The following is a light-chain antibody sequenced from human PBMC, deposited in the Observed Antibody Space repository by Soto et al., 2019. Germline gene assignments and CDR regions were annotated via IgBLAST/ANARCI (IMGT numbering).Light chain of an antibody. Sequence: EIVLTQSPASLSVSPGERATLSCRASQSVRSKVAWYQQKPGQAPRLLISGASTGATGIPARFSGSGSGTEFTLTISSLQSEDCAIYYCQQYHTWPITFGGGTKVDIK. CDR2: GAS. V-gene: IGKV3-15*01. CDR1: QSVRSK. CDR3: QQYHTWPIT. J-gene: IGKJ4*01.